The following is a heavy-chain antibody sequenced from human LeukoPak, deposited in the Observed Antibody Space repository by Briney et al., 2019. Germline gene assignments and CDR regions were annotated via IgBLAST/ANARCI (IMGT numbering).Heavy chain of an antibody. CDR2: ISSSSSYI. J-gene: IGHJ6*02. CDR3: AKVYHDFWSSYNFATRAYDYYYYGMDV. Sequence: GGSLRLSCAASGFTFSSYSMNSVRQAPGKGLEWVSSISSSSSYIYYADSVKGRFTISRDNAKNSLYLQMNSLRAEDTAVYYCAKVYHDFWSSYNFATRAYDYYYYGMDVWGQGTTVTVSS. V-gene: IGHV3-21*01. D-gene: IGHD3-3*01. CDR1: GFTFSSYS.